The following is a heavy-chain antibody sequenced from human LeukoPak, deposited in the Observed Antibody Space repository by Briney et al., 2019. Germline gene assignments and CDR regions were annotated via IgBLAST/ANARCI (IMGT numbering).Heavy chain of an antibody. J-gene: IGHJ4*02. V-gene: IGHV1-18*04. CDR1: GYTFTGYY. D-gene: IGHD3-3*01. CDR2: ISAYNGNT. CDR3: ARATSNYDFWSGYSSYGYFDY. Sequence: ASVKVSCKASGYTFTGYYIHWVRQAPGQGLEWMGWISAYNGNTNYAQKLQGRVTMTTDTSTSTAYMELRSLRSDDTAVYYCARATSNYDFWSGYSSYGYFDYWGQGTLVTVSS.